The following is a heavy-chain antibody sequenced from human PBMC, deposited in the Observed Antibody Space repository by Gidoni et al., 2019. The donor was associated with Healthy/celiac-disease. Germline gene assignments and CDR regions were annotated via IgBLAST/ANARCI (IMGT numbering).Heavy chain of an antibody. CDR1: GFTFRSYW. V-gene: IGHV3-74*01. CDR3: ARARGDGYNSNYYYYGMDV. J-gene: IGHJ6*02. CDR2: INSDGSST. Sequence: EVQLVESGGGLVQPGGSLRLSCAASGFTFRSYWMHWVRQAPGKGLVWVSRINSDGSSTSYADSVKGRFTISRDNAKNTLYLQMNSLRAEDTAVYYCARARGDGYNSNYYYYGMDVWGQGTTVTVSS. D-gene: IGHD5-12*01.